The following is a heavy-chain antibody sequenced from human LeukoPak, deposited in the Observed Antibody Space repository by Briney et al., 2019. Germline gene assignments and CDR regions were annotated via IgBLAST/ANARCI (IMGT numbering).Heavy chain of an antibody. CDR1: GGTFSSYA. CDR2: INTNTGNP. D-gene: IGHD5-18*01. CDR3: ARDSAPLDPIQLPLDY. V-gene: IGHV7-4-1*02. J-gene: IGHJ4*02. Sequence: GASVKVSCKASGGTFSSYAMNWVRQAPGQGLEWMGWINTNTGNPTYAQGFTGRFVFSLDTSVSTAYLQISSLKAEDTAVYYCARDSAPLDPIQLPLDYWGQGTLVTVSS.